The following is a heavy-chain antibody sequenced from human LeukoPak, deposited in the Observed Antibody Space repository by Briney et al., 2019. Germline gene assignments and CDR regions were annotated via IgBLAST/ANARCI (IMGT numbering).Heavy chain of an antibody. CDR1: GFTFDDYG. CDR3: AKDRGYSGYDALDS. J-gene: IGHJ4*02. V-gene: IGHV3-9*01. D-gene: IGHD5-12*01. Sequence: PTGRSLRLSCAASGFTFDDYGMHWVRQAPGKGLEWVSGISWNSGRIGYADSVKGRFTISRDNAKNSLYLQMNSLRAEDTALYYCAKDRGYSGYDALDSWGQGTLVIVSS. CDR2: ISWNSGRI.